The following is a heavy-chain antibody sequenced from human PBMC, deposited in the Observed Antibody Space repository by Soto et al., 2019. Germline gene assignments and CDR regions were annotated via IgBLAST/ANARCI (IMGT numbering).Heavy chain of an antibody. Sequence: GASVKVSCKASGGTFSSYAISWVRQAPGQGLEWMEGIIPIFGTANYAQKFQGRVTITADESTSTAYMELSSLRSEDTAVYYCASATIVVVTAIRYYFDYWGQGTLVTVSS. V-gene: IGHV1-69*13. D-gene: IGHD2-21*02. CDR1: GGTFSSYA. J-gene: IGHJ4*02. CDR3: ASATIVVVTAIRYYFDY. CDR2: IIPIFGTA.